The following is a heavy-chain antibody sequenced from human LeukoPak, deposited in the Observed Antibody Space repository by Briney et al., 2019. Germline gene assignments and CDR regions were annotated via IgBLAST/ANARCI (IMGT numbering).Heavy chain of an antibody. D-gene: IGHD3-16*01. V-gene: IGHV3-23*01. CDR1: GFTFSSYA. CDR3: ARGLWGYYCYGMDV. J-gene: IGHJ6*02. CDR2: ISGSGGST. Sequence: PGGSLRLSCAASGFTFSSYAMSWVRQAPGKGLEWVSAISGSGGSTYYADSVKGRFTISRDNAKNSLYLQMNSLRAEDTAVYYCARGLWGYYCYGMDVWGQGTTVTVSS.